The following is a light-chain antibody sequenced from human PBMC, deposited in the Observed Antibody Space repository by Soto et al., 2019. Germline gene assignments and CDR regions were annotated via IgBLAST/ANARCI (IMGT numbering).Light chain of an antibody. Sequence: QSALTQPASVSGSPGQSITISCTGTSSDVGGYNYVSWYQQPPGKAPKLMIYEVSNRPSGVSNRFSGSKSGNTASLTISGFQAEDEADYYCSSYTSSSTLYVFGTGTKVTVL. CDR1: SSDVGGYNY. CDR3: SSYTSSSTLYV. V-gene: IGLV2-14*01. J-gene: IGLJ1*01. CDR2: EVS.